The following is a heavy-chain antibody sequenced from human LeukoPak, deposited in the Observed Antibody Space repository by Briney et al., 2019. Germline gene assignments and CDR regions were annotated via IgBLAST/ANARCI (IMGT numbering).Heavy chain of an antibody. CDR3: ARWGGTGFSFVDY. J-gene: IGHJ4*02. D-gene: IGHD2-15*01. CDR1: GYTFTSYY. CDR2: INPSGGST. Sequence: GASVKVSCKASGYTFTSYYMHWVRQAPGQGLEWMGIINPSGGSTNYAQKLQGRVTMTTDTSTSTAYMELRSLRSDDTAVYYCARWGGTGFSFVDYWGQGTLVTVSS. V-gene: IGHV1-46*01.